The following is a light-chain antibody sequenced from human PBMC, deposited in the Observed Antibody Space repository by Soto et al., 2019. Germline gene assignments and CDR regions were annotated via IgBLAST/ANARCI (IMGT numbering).Light chain of an antibody. V-gene: IGKV2-28*01. CDR2: LGS. J-gene: IGKJ4*01. CDR1: QSLLHRSGYNY. Sequence: DIVMTQSPLSLPVTPGEPASISCRSSQSLLHRSGYNYLTWYLQKPGQSPQLLIYLGSSRASGVPDRFSGSGSGTDFTLKISRVEAEDAGVYYCMQALQTPLTFGGGTKVDIK. CDR3: MQALQTPLT.